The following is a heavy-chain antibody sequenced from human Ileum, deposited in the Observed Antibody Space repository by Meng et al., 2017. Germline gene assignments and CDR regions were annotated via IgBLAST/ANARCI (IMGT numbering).Heavy chain of an antibody. Sequence: QVRFVQVGAEVKKPGASVKVSCKASGYTFTSHYIHWWRQAPGQGLEWMGWINGGTGNTEYSQNFQGRITFTRDTAASTVYMELSSLRSEDTAVFYCARVAVTGIGYFQYWGQGTLVTVSS. CDR2: INGGTGNT. J-gene: IGHJ1*01. D-gene: IGHD6-19*01. V-gene: IGHV1-3*01. CDR1: GYTFTSHY. CDR3: ARVAVTGIGYFQY.